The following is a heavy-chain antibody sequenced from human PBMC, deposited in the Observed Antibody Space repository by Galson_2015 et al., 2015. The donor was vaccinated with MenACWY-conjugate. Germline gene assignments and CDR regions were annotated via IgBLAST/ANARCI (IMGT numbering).Heavy chain of an antibody. CDR3: ARAKEQWLSKTFDV. J-gene: IGHJ3*01. V-gene: IGHV3-7*01. Sequence: SLRLSCATSGFTFSNSWMGWVRQAPGEGLEWVANIKHDGSGKFYVDSVKGRFIISRGNAKNSLYLQMDSLRAEDTAVYFCARAKEQWLSKTFDVWGQGTLVTVSS. CDR2: IKHDGSGK. CDR1: GFTFSNSW. D-gene: IGHD6-19*01.